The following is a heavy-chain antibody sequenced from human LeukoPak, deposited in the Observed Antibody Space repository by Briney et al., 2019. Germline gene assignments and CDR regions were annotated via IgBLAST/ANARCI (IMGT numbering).Heavy chain of an antibody. CDR2: ISYDGSNK. CDR3: ATPMTTVTYFDY. Sequence: GGPLRLSCAASGFTFSSYAMHWVRQAPGKGLEWVAVISYDGSNKYYADSVKGRFTISRDNSKNTLYLQMNSLRAEDTAVYYCATPMTTVTYFDYWGQGTLVTVSS. D-gene: IGHD4-11*01. V-gene: IGHV3-30-3*01. J-gene: IGHJ4*02. CDR1: GFTFSSYA.